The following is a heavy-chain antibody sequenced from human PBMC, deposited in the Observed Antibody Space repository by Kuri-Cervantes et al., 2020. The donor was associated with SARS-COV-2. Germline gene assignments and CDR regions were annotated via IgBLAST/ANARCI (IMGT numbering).Heavy chain of an antibody. V-gene: IGHV3-30*02. Sequence: GGSLRLSCAASGFTFSSYGMHWVRQAPGKGLEWVAFIRYDGSNKYYADSVKGRFTVSRDNAKKSLFLQMNSLRAEDTAVYYCARASFDFWSGYYTGYFFDYWGQGTLVTVSS. CDR3: ARASFDFWSGYYTGYFFDY. CDR1: GFTFSSYG. D-gene: IGHD3-3*01. J-gene: IGHJ4*02. CDR2: IRYDGSNK.